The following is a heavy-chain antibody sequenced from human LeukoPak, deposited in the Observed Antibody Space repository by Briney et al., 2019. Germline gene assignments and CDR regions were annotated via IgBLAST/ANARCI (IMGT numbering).Heavy chain of an antibody. CDR2: IWYDGSNK. V-gene: IGHV3-33*06. J-gene: IGHJ4*02. CDR1: GFTFSSYG. D-gene: IGHD4-11*01. CDR3: AKEAPPYSNAYYFDY. Sequence: PGRSLRLSCAASGFTFSSYGMHWVRQAPGKGLEWVAVIWYDGSNKYYADSVKGRFTISRDNSKNTLYLQMNSLRAEDTAVYYCAKEAPPYSNAYYFDYWGQGTLVTVSS.